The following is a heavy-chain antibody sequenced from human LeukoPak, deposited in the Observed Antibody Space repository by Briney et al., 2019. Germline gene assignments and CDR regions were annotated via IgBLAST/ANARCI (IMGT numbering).Heavy chain of an antibody. J-gene: IGHJ3*02. Sequence: GGSLRLSCAASGFTFSSYWMHWVRQAPGKGLVWVSRINSDGSSTSYADSVKGRFTISRDNAKNSLYLQMNSLRAEDTAVYYCARSESDFWSGYYHIDAFDIWGQGTMVTVSS. CDR2: INSDGSST. CDR3: ARSESDFWSGYYHIDAFDI. CDR1: GFTFSSYW. D-gene: IGHD3-3*01. V-gene: IGHV3-74*01.